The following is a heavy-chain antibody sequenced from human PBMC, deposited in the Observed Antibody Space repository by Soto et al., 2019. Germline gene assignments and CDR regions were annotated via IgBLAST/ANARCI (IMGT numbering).Heavy chain of an antibody. CDR2: IYYSGST. CDR1: GGSISSSSYY. J-gene: IGHJ6*02. V-gene: IGHV4-39*01. Sequence: SETLSLTCTVSGGSISSSSYYWGWIRQPPGKGLEWIGSIYYSGSTYYNPSLKSRVTISVDTSKNQFSLKLSSVTAADTAVYYSASPRRAYSYGIHYGMDVWGQGTTGT. D-gene: IGHD5-18*01. CDR3: ASPRRAYSYGIHYGMDV.